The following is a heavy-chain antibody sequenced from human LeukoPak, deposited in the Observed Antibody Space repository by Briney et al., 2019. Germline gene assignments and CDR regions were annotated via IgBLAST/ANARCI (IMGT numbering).Heavy chain of an antibody. D-gene: IGHD3/OR15-3a*01. CDR3: AKLIRDVTIYDF. J-gene: IGHJ2*01. CDR2: INQDESRK. Sequence: GGSLRLSCAASGFTFSDYYMSWIRQAPGKGLEWVASINQDESRKHYSDSVRGRFTISRDNTRNSLFLHMDSLSVDDTAIYYCAKLIRDVTIYDFWGRGALVTVSS. V-gene: IGHV3-7*01. CDR1: GFTFSDYY.